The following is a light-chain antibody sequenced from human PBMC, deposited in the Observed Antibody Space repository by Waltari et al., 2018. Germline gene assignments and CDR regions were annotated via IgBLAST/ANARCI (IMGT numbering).Light chain of an antibody. J-gene: IGLJ1*01. CDR3: CSSVGGKTYV. CDR2: EAT. Sequence: QSALTQPPSASGSPGQSVTISCTGSSNGVGDYSHVAWYQHRPGSAPKPLLYEATERHSGVPSRFSGSTSGNTASLTVSGLQAEDEGDYYCCSSVGGKTYVFGAGTKVTVL. CDR1: SNGVGDYSH. V-gene: IGLV2-8*01.